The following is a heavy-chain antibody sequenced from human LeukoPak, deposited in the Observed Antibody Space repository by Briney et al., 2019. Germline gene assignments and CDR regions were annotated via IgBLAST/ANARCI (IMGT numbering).Heavy chain of an antibody. CDR3: VRDRGTYRPIDY. V-gene: IGHV3-23*01. Sequence: GGSLRLSCAASGFSFSSFAMSWVRQAPGKGLEWVSTISSGGSGTYYADSVKGRFTISRDNAQNSLYLQMNSLRAEDTAIYYCVRDRGTYRPIDYWGQGTLVTVSS. J-gene: IGHJ4*02. CDR1: GFSFSSFA. CDR2: ISSGGSGT. D-gene: IGHD1-26*01.